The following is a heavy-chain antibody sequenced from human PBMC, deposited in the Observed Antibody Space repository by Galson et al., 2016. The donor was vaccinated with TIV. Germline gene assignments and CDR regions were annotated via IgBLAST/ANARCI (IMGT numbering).Heavy chain of an antibody. CDR2: INSDGSSS. D-gene: IGHD2-2*01. Sequence: SLRLSCAVSGFTFNNYWMHWVRQTPGKRLMWVSRINSDGSSSAYADSVRGRFTISRDNSKNIVHLQMDSLRVEDTAVYYCGAGLPGYCSGSSCLAYDYRGQGAQVIVS. CDR1: GFTFNNYW. CDR3: GAGLPGYCSGSSCLAYDY. V-gene: IGHV3-74*01. J-gene: IGHJ4*02.